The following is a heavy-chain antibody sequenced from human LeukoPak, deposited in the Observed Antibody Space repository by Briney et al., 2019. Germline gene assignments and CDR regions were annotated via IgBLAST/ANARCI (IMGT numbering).Heavy chain of an antibody. CDR3: AKETTLFVGYYFDY. D-gene: IGHD3-3*01. CDR2: IWYDGSNK. V-gene: IGHV3-33*06. CDR1: GFTFSSYG. J-gene: IGHJ4*02. Sequence: GGSLRLSCAASGFTFSSYGMHWVRQAPGKGLEWVAVIWYDGSNKYYADSVKGRFTISRDNSKNTLYLQMNSLRAEDTAVYYCAKETTLFVGYYFDYWGQGTLVTVSS.